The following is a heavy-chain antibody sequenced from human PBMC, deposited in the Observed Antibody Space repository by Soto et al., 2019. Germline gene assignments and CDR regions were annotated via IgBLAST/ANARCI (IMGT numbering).Heavy chain of an antibody. CDR3: ARLDVDHYYYYGMDV. V-gene: IGHV4-39*01. Sequence: SETLSLTYTVSGGSISSSSYYWGWIRQPPGEGLEWIGSIYYSGSTYYNPSLKSRVTISVDTSKNQFSLKLSSVTAADTAVYYCARLDVDHYYYYGMDVWGQGTTVTVSS. CDR2: IYYSGST. CDR1: GGSISSSSYY. J-gene: IGHJ6*02. D-gene: IGHD3-9*01.